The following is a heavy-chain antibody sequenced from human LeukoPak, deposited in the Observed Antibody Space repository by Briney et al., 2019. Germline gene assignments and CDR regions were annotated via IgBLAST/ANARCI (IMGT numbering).Heavy chain of an antibody. J-gene: IGHJ4*02. D-gene: IGHD2-15*01. CDR2: IIQDGSEK. CDR3: ARDPPSGYCSGGTCKYFDY. V-gene: IGHV3-7*01. CDR1: GFTFISYS. Sequence: GGSLRLSCAASGFTFISYSIHWVRQAPGKGLEWVANIIQDGSEKYYVDSVKGRFTISRDNAKNSLSLQMNSLRAEDTAVYYCARDPPSGYCSGGTCKYFDYWGQGTLVTVSS.